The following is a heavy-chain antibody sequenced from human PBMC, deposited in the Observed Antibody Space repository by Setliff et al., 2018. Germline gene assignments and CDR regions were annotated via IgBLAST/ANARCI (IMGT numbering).Heavy chain of an antibody. CDR1: GGSISSSHS. CDR2: INHSGST. Sequence: SETLSLTCTVSGGSISSSHSWSWIRQPPGKGLEWIGEINHSGSTNYNPSLKSRVTISVDTSKNQFSLKLSSVTAADTAVYYCAGSLGGFDYWGQGTLVTVSS. V-gene: IGHV4-34*01. D-gene: IGHD3-16*01. J-gene: IGHJ4*02. CDR3: AGSLGGFDY.